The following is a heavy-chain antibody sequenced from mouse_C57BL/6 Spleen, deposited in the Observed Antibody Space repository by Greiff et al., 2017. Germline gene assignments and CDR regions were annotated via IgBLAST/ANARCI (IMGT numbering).Heavy chain of an antibody. Sequence: QVQLQQSGAELVRPGASVKLSCKASGYTFTDYYITWVKQRPGQGLEWIARIYPGSGNTYYNEKFKGKATLTAEKSSSTAYMQLSSLTSEDSAVYFCARTAAQALPFDYWGQGTTLTVSS. D-gene: IGHD3-2*02. CDR1: GYTFTDYY. CDR2: IYPGSGNT. V-gene: IGHV1-76*01. J-gene: IGHJ2*01. CDR3: ARTAAQALPFDY.